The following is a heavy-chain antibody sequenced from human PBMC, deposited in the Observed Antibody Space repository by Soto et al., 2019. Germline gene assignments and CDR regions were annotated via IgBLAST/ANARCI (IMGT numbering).Heavy chain of an antibody. Sequence: ESGGGLVKPGRSLRLSCTPSGFTFGDFAMSWFRQAPGKGLEWVGFIRSKAYGGTTEYAASVKGRFAISRDDSKSIAYLQMNSLKTEDTAVYYCSRIPYYSGSGSYGLFDYWGQGTLVTVSS. CDR3: SRIPYYSGSGSYGLFDY. CDR1: GFTFGDFA. D-gene: IGHD3-10*01. J-gene: IGHJ4*02. CDR2: IRSKAYGGTT. V-gene: IGHV3-49*05.